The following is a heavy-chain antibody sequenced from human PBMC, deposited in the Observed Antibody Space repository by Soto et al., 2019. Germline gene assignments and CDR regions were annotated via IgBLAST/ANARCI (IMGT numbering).Heavy chain of an antibody. CDR2: ISYDGSNK. CDR3: AKEAEGIVVVPAAIDY. Sequence: LRLSCAASGFTFSSYGMHWVRQAPGKGLEWVAVISYDGSNKYYADSVKGRFTISRDNSKNTLYLQMNSLRAEDTAVYYCAKEAEGIVVVPAAIDYWGQGTLVTVSS. D-gene: IGHD2-2*01. J-gene: IGHJ4*02. V-gene: IGHV3-30*18. CDR1: GFTFSSYG.